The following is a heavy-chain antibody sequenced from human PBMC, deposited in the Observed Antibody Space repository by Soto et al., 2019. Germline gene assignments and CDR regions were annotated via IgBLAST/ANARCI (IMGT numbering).Heavy chain of an antibody. CDR2: INPNSGGT. Sequence: ASVKVSCKASGYTFTGYYMHWVRQAPGQGLEWMGWINPNSGGTNYAQKFQGRVTMTRDTSISTAYMELSRLRSDDTAVYYCAVGVGRSSSWSHPLTYFDYWGQGTLVTVSS. D-gene: IGHD6-13*01. CDR1: GYTFTGYY. CDR3: AVGVGRSSSWSHPLTYFDY. V-gene: IGHV1-2*02. J-gene: IGHJ4*02.